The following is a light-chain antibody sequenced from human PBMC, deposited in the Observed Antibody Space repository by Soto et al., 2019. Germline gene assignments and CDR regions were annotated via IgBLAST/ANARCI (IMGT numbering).Light chain of an antibody. CDR3: SSYTSSSTRV. J-gene: IGLJ3*02. CDR1: SSDVGGYNY. V-gene: IGLV2-14*01. CDR2: EVS. Sequence: QSALTQPASVSGSPGQSITISCTGTSSDVGGYNYVSWHQQHPGKAPKLMSYEVSNRPSGVANRFSGSKSGNTSSLTISGLQADDDADYYCSSYTSSSTRVFGGGTKLTVL.